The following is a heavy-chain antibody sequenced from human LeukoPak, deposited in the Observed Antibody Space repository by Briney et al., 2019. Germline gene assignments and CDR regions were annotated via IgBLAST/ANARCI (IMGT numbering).Heavy chain of an antibody. CDR1: EFSVGSNY. V-gene: IGHV3-66*04. Sequence: GGSLRLSCAASEFSVGSNYMTWVRQAPGKGLEWVSLIYSGGSTYYADSVKGRFTISRDNSKNTLYLQMNSLRADDTAVYYCARRAGEYSHPYDYWGQGTLVTVSS. J-gene: IGHJ4*02. D-gene: IGHD4-17*01. CDR3: ARRAGEYSHPYDY. CDR2: IYSGGST.